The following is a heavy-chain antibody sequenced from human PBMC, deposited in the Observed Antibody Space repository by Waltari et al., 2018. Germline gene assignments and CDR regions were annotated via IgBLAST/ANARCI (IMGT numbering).Heavy chain of an antibody. V-gene: IGHV3-30*03. D-gene: IGHD2-8*02. J-gene: IGHJ6*02. CDR2: ISSDGSRK. CDR3: ASCTGGNCYYYGFDV. CDR1: GFTLSSSG. Sequence: QVQLVESGGGVVQPGRSLRLSCAAYGFTLSSSGMHWVRPAPGRGLEGVAVISSDGSRKSYADSVKGRFSISRDNSKNSLSLEMNSLRPEDTAVYYCASCTGGNCYYYGFDVWGQGTTVTVSS.